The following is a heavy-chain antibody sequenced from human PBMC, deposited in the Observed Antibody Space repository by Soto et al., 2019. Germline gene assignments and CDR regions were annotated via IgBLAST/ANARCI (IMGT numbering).Heavy chain of an antibody. CDR2: IYYSGST. CDR3: ARGFVVLMVYANPFDY. V-gene: IGHV4-39*01. J-gene: IGHJ4*02. D-gene: IGHD2-8*01. CDR1: GGSISSSSYY. Sequence: SETLSLTCTVSGGSISSSSYYWGWIRQPPGKGLEWIGSIYYSGSTYYNPSLKSRVTISVDMSKNQFSLKLSSVTAADTAVYYCARGFVVLMVYANPFDYWGQGTLVTVSS.